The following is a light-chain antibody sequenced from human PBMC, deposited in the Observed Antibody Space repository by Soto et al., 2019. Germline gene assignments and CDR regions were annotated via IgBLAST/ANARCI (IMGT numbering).Light chain of an antibody. CDR2: EVS. Sequence: QSVLTQPASVSGSPGQSITISCTGTSNDVGSYKYVSWYQQHPGKAPKMLIYEVSTRPSGVSNRFSGSKSGNTASLTISGLQAEDEADYYCAAWDDSLNGWVFGGGTKLTVL. CDR3: AAWDDSLNGWV. J-gene: IGLJ3*02. V-gene: IGLV2-14*01. CDR1: SNDVGSYKY.